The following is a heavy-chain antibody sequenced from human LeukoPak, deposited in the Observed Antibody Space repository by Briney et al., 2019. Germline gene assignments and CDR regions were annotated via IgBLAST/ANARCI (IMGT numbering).Heavy chain of an antibody. D-gene: IGHD1-1*01. V-gene: IGHV3-48*04. CDR1: GFAFISTS. J-gene: IGHJ6*03. Sequence: GGSLRLSCAASGFAFISTSIHWVRQAPGKGLEWLSYSSNVTVNIYYAVSLKGRFTISRDNAKSSLNLQMSSLKAEDTAVYFCATTENFYDMDVWGKGTTVTVSS. CDR3: ATTENFYDMDV. CDR2: SSNVTVNI.